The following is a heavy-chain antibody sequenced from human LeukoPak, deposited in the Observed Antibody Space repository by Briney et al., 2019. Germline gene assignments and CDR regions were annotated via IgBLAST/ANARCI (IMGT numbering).Heavy chain of an antibody. CDR3: ARGSSSPVPNLDY. D-gene: IGHD6-13*01. CDR1: GYTLTELS. Sequence: ASVKVSCKVSGYTLTELSMHWVRQAPGQGLEWVGWINPNNGGTSYAQRFQGRVTMTRDTSITTAYMELPTLTSDDTAIFYCARGSSSPVPNLDYWGQGTLVTVSS. CDR2: INPNNGGT. V-gene: IGHV1-2*02. J-gene: IGHJ4*02.